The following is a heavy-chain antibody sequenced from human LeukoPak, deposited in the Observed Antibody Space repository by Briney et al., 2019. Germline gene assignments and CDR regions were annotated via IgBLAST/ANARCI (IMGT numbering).Heavy chain of an antibody. Sequence: SETLSLTCTVSGDFISSSLYYWAWIRQPPGKGLEWVGSIYYTGSSYFNPSLKSRVTISVDTSKNQFSLKLTSVTAADTAMYYCARHDSGLGYFDYWGQGTLVTVSS. V-gene: IGHV4-39*01. CDR2: IYYTGSS. J-gene: IGHJ4*02. CDR1: GDFISSSLYY. D-gene: IGHD4-17*01. CDR3: ARHDSGLGYFDY.